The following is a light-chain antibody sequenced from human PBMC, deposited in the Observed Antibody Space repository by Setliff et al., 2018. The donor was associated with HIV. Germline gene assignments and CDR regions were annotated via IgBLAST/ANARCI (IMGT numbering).Light chain of an antibody. V-gene: IGLV2-14*01. CDR1: ISDIGSYNY. CDR2: DVS. Sequence: QSALTQPASVSGSPGQSITISCSGTISDIGSYNYVSWYQQHPGKAPKLMIYDVSKRPSGVSNRFSGSKSGNTASLTISGLQAEDEADYYCSSYTSSSTYVFGTGTKVTVL. J-gene: IGLJ1*01. CDR3: SSYTSSSTYV.